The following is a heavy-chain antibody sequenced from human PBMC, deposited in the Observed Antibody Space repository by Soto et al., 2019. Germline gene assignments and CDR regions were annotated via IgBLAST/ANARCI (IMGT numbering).Heavy chain of an antibody. CDR1: GYTFTSYG. J-gene: IGHJ4*02. V-gene: IGHV1-69*13. CDR2: IIAIIGTA. D-gene: IGHD4-17*01. CDR3: ARGSGDYYFDY. Sequence: SVKVSCKASGYTFTSYGISWVRQAPGQGLEWMGGIIAIIGTANYAQKLQGRVTITADESTSTAYMELSSLRSEDTAVYYCARGSGDYYFDYWGQGTLVTVSS.